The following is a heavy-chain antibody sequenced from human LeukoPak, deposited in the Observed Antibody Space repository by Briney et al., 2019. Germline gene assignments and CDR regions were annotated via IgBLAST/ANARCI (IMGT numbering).Heavy chain of an antibody. Sequence: PSETLSLTCTVSGGSISSYYWSWIRQPPGKGLEWIGYIYYSGSTNYNPSLKSRVTISVDTSKNQFSLKLSSVTAADTAVYYCARGGYDSPYYFDYWGQGTLVTVSS. CDR3: ARGGYDSPYYFDY. D-gene: IGHD5-12*01. V-gene: IGHV4-59*08. CDR1: GGSISSYY. J-gene: IGHJ4*02. CDR2: IYYSGST.